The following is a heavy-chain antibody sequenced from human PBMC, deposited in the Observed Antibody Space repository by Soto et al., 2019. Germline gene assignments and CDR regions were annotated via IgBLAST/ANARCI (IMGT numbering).Heavy chain of an antibody. Sequence: QVQLVQSGAEVKKPGASVKVSCKASGYTFTGYYMHWVRQAPGQGLEWMGWINPNSGGTNYAQKFQGRVTMTRDTSISTGYMELSRLRSDDTAVYYCARDLGYDYVWGSYRANNWFDPWGQGTLVTVSS. D-gene: IGHD3-16*02. V-gene: IGHV1-2*02. CDR3: ARDLGYDYVWGSYRANNWFDP. CDR2: INPNSGGT. J-gene: IGHJ5*02. CDR1: GYTFTGYY.